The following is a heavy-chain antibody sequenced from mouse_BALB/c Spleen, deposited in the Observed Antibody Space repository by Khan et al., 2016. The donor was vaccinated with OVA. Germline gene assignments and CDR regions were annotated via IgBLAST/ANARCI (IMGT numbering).Heavy chain of an antibody. CDR1: GYTFTEYT. J-gene: IGHJ4*01. D-gene: IGHD3-3*01. CDR2: INPKNGVT. Sequence: EVQLQQSGPELVKPGASVKISCKPSGYTFTEYTLHWVKQSPGKSLEWIGVINPKNGVTSYNQKFKGKATLPVDKSSSTAYMEFRSLTSEDSAVYDCARDAGRYWGQGTSVTVSS. CDR3: ARDAGRY. V-gene: IGHV1-26*01.